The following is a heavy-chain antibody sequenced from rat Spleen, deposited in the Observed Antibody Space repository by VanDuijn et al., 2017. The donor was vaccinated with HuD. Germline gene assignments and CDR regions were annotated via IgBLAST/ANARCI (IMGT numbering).Heavy chain of an antibody. CDR1: DYSITSSYR. CDR3: ASLYSSYSLYYFDY. Sequence: EVQLQESGPGLVKPSQSLSLTCSVTDYSITSSYRWSWIRKFPGNKLEWMGYLNSAGTTNYNPSLKSRISITRDTSKNQFFLQVNSVTTEDTATYYCASLYSSYSLYYFDYWGQGVMVTVSS. D-gene: IGHD1-2*01. CDR2: LNSAGTT. J-gene: IGHJ2*01. V-gene: IGHV3-3*01.